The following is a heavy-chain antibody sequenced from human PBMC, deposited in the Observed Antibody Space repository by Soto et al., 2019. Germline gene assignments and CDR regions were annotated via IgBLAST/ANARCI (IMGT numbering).Heavy chain of an antibody. V-gene: IGHV1-46*01. CDR1: GYTFTSYY. CDR2: ITPSGGST. Sequence: QVHLVQSGAEVKKPGASVKVSCKASGYTFTSYYIHWVRQAPGQGLEWMGIITPSGGSTIYAQKFQGRVTMTRDTSTSTVYMELSSLRSDDTAVYRCARGAAVAGGNNWFAPWGQGTLVTVSS. J-gene: IGHJ5*02. CDR3: ARGAAVAGGNNWFAP. D-gene: IGHD6-19*01.